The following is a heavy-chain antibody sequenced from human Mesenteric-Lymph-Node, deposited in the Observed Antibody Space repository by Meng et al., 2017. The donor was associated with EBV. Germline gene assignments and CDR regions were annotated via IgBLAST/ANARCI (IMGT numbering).Heavy chain of an antibody. CDR2: IYYSGST. J-gene: IGHJ4*02. Sequence: LQPQESGPGLVKPSETLSLTCTVSGGSISSSSYYWGWIRQPPGKGLEWIGSIYYSGSTYYNPSLKSRVTISVDTSKNQFSLKLSSVTAADTAVYYCARDLAGYGDYFLYWGQGTLVTVSS. CDR1: GGSISSSSYY. CDR3: ARDLAGYGDYFLY. V-gene: IGHV4-39*07. D-gene: IGHD4-17*01.